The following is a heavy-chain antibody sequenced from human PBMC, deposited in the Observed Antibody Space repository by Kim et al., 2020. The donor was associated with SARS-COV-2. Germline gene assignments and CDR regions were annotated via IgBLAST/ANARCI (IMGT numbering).Heavy chain of an antibody. V-gene: IGHV1-2*02. CDR1: GYTFTDYF. D-gene: IGHD3-9*01. J-gene: IGHJ4*02. Sequence: ASVKVSCKSSGYTFTDYFIHWVRQAPGQGLEWMGWINPDTGGTNIAQRFRGRVTVTGDASITTAYMELSRLTSDDTAVYFCASGGTFRNILAGPPLDYWGQGTLVTVSS. CDR3: ASGGTFRNILAGPPLDY. CDR2: INPDTGGT.